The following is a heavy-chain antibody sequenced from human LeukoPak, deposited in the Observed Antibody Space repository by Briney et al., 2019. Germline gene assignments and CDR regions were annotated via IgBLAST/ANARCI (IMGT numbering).Heavy chain of an antibody. CDR2: MYAGGTT. CDR1: GVIVSRNF. CDR3: ARGSGSGWPLDR. D-gene: IGHD6-19*01. V-gene: IGHV3-53*01. J-gene: IGHJ5*02. Sequence: GGSLRLSCAASGVIVSRNFMSWVRQAPGKGLQWVAIMYAGGTTDYSDSVRGRFHISRDSSNNALSLQINSLRAEDTAVYYCARGSGSGWPLDRWGQGALVTVSS.